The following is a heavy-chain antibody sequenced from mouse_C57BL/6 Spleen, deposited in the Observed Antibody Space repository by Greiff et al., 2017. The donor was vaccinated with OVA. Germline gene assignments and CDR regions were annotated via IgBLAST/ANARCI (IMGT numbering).Heavy chain of an antibody. D-gene: IGHD1-1*01. Sequence: VQLQQSGAELVRPGASVKLSCTASGFNITDYYMHWVKQRPEQGLEWIGRIDPEDGYTGYAPKFQGKATMTADTSSNTAYLQLSSLTSEDTAVCYCTPEYYGSSYSYWGQGTTLTVSS. CDR3: TPEYYGSSYSY. CDR1: GFNITDYY. J-gene: IGHJ2*01. V-gene: IGHV14-1*01. CDR2: IDPEDGYT.